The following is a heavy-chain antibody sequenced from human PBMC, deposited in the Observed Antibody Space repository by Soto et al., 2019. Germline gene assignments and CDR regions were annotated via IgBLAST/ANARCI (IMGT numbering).Heavy chain of an antibody. D-gene: IGHD3-10*01. CDR1: GFTFSSYA. CDR2: ISGSGGST. J-gene: IGHJ5*02. Sequence: GGSLRLSCAASGFTFSSYAMSWVRQAPGKGLEWVSAISGSGGSTYYADSVKGRFTISRDNSKNTLYLQMNSLRAEDTAVYYCAKDAYYGSGSYYKWFDPWGQGTLVTVSS. V-gene: IGHV3-23*01. CDR3: AKDAYYGSGSYYKWFDP.